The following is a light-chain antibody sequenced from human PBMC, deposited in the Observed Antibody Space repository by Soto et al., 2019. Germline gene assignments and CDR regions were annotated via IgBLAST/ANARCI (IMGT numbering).Light chain of an antibody. Sequence: EIVLTQSPGTLSVSPGERAALSCKASQSVTSNYLAWYQQRPDQAPRLLIYAANRRATGSPDRLTGSGSGTDFNLTISSLEPEDSALYYCQQYAGAPWTFGQGTRVEIK. J-gene: IGKJ1*01. CDR1: QSVTSNY. V-gene: IGKV3-20*01. CDR3: QQYAGAPWT. CDR2: AAN.